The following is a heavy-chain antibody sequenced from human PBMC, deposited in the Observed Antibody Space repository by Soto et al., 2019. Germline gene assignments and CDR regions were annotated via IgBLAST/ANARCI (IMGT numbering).Heavy chain of an antibody. CDR1: GFTFSSYW. V-gene: IGHV3-7*05. CDR3: ARAATSYYYDSSGYYPFDY. Sequence: GGSLRLSCAASGFTFSSYWMSWVRQAPGKGLEWVANIKQDGSEKYYVDSVKGRFTISRDNAKTSLYLQMNSLRAEDTAVYYGARAATSYYYDSSGYYPFDYWGQGTLVTVSS. D-gene: IGHD3-22*01. J-gene: IGHJ4*02. CDR2: IKQDGSEK.